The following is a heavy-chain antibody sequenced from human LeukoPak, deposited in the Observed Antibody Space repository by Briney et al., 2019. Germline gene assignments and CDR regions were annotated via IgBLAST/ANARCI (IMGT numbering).Heavy chain of an antibody. V-gene: IGHV3-30-3*01. CDR3: ARDHSSGWYSDAFDI. J-gene: IGHJ3*02. Sequence: GGSLRLSCVASGFTFSSYAMHWVRQAPGKGLEWVAVISYDGSNKYYADSVKGRFTISRDNSKNTLYLQMNSLRAEDTAVYYCARDHSSGWYSDAFDIWGQGTMVTVSS. CDR1: GFTFSSYA. D-gene: IGHD6-19*01. CDR2: ISYDGSNK.